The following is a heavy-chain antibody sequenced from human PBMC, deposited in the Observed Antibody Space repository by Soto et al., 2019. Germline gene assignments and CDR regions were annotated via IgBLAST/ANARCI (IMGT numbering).Heavy chain of an antibody. CDR3: AKDGNWLDVYFDV. CDR2: SSASGRSR. D-gene: IGHD6-19*01. J-gene: IGHJ4*02. CDR1: GIEFSNYA. V-gene: IGHV3-23*01. Sequence: VGSLRLSGVASGIEFSNYAMSWVRQAPGKGLEWVSISSASGRSRYHADSVKGRFTISRDNSKNTLYLHMTNLRAEDTAVYYCAKDGNWLDVYFDVWGQGTPVTVSS.